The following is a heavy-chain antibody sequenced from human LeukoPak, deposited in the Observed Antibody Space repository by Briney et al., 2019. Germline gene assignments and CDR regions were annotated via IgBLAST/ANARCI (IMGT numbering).Heavy chain of an antibody. J-gene: IGHJ4*01. CDR1: GYTFTSNW. D-gene: IGHD6-13*01. CDR2: IYPGDSET. CDR3: ARNPSGYHFDY. Sequence: GESLKISCKGSGYTFTSNWIGWVRQMPGKGLEWMGIIYPGDSETRYSPSFQGQVTMSADKSISTAYLQWSSLKASDTAMYYCARNPSGYHFDYWGQEPWSPSPQ. V-gene: IGHV5-51*01.